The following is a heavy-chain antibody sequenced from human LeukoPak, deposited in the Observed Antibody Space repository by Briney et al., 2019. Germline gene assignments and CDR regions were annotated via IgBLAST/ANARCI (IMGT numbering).Heavy chain of an antibody. V-gene: IGHV3-7*01. CDR3: ARGTIVMVTATTRGMDV. Sequence: PGGSLRLPCAASGFTFSSYWMSWVRQAPGKGLEWVANIKQDGSEKYYVDSVKGRFTISRDNSKNTLYLQMGSLRAEDMAVYYCARGTIVMVTATTRGMDVWGQGTTVTVSS. CDR2: IKQDGSEK. CDR1: GFTFSSYW. J-gene: IGHJ6*02. D-gene: IGHD2-21*02.